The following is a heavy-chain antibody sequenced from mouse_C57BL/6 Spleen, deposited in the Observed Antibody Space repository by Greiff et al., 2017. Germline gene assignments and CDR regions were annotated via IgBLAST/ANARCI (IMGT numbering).Heavy chain of an antibody. CDR1: GYTFTSYW. V-gene: IGHV1-53*01. D-gene: IGHD5-1*01. J-gene: IGHJ4*01. CDR2: INPSNGGT. CDR3: ARIDSGYLLYYAMDY. Sequence: VQLQQPGTELVKPGASVKLSCKASGYTFTSYWMHWVKQRPGQGLEWIGNINPSNGGTNYNEKFKSKATLTVDKSSSTAYMQLSSLTSEDSSVYYCARIDSGYLLYYAMDYWGQGTSVTVSS.